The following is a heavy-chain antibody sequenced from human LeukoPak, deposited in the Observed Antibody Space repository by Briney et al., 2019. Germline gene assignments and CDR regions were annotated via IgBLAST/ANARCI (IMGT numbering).Heavy chain of an antibody. V-gene: IGHV3-48*03. Sequence: SGGSLRLSCAASGFTFSSYEMNWVRQAPGKGLEWVSYISSSGSTIYYADSVKGRFTISRDNAKNSLYLQMNSLRAEDTAVYYCARANADSADYWGQGTLVTVSS. D-gene: IGHD4-17*01. J-gene: IGHJ4*02. CDR1: GFTFSSYE. CDR2: ISSSGSTI. CDR3: ARANADSADY.